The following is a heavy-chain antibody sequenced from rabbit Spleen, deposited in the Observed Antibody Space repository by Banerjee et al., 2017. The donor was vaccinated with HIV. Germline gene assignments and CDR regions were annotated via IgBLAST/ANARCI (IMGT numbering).Heavy chain of an antibody. CDR2: INASTGKP. V-gene: IGHV1S40*01. CDR3: ARDFDF. CDR1: GFSFSNSYY. Sequence: QSLEESGGDMVKPGASLTLTCTASGFSFSNSYYICWVRQAPGKGPEWIGCINASTGKPVYATWASGRFTISRTSSTTVTLRMTSLTAADTATYFCARDFDFWGPGTLVTVS. J-gene: IGHJ4*01.